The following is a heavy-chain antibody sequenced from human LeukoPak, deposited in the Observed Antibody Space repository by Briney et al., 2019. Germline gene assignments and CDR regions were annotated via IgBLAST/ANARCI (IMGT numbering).Heavy chain of an antibody. CDR3: AKGAGGFSYYNWFDP. CDR2: IYYSGST. V-gene: IGHV4-59*11. Sequence: PSETLSLTCTVSGGSFNTHYWNWIRQPPGKGLEWIGYIYYSGSTNYNPSLKSRVTISVDTSKHQFSLKLASVTAADTAIYYCAKGAGGFSYYNWFDPWGQGTLVTVSS. J-gene: IGHJ5*02. D-gene: IGHD5-18*01. CDR1: GGSFNTHY.